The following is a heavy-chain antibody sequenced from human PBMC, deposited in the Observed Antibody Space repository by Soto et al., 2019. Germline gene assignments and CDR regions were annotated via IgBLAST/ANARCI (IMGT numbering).Heavy chain of an antibody. CDR1: GGSISSSSYY. CDR3: ASTVLRYFDWLF. V-gene: IGHV4-39*01. J-gene: IGHJ4*02. CDR2: IYYSGST. D-gene: IGHD3-9*01. Sequence: SETLSLTCTVSGGSISSSSYYWGWIRQPPGKGLEWIGSIYYSGSTYYNPSLKSRVTISVDTSKNQFSLKLSSVTAADTAVYYCASTVLRYFDWLFWGQGTLVTVSS.